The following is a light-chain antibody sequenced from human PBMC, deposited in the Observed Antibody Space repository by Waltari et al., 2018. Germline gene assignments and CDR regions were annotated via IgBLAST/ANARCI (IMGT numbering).Light chain of an antibody. CDR3: QQRSNWPPST. Sequence: EIVLTQSPATLSLSPGERATLPCRASQSVSSYLVWYQQKPGQAPRLLIYDASNRATGIPARFSGSGSGTDFTLTISSLEPEDFAVYYCQQRSNWPPSTFGGGTKVEIK. CDR2: DAS. CDR1: QSVSSY. J-gene: IGKJ4*01. V-gene: IGKV3-11*01.